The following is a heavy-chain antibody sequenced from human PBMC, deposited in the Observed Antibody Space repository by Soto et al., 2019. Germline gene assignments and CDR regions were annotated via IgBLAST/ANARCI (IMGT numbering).Heavy chain of an antibody. Sequence: QVQLVQSGAEVKKPGSSVKVSCKASGGTFSSYAISWVRQAPGQGLAWMGVIIPIFGTAHYAQKFQGRGTISEDESTSSAYMELCSLRSEHSAVYYCASESRYCGGCSCYFLPGIDYWGQGTLVTFSS. V-gene: IGHV1-69*12. CDR3: ASESRYCGGCSCYFLPGIDY. CDR1: GGTFSSYA. CDR2: IIPIFGTA. D-gene: IGHD2-15*01. J-gene: IGHJ4*02.